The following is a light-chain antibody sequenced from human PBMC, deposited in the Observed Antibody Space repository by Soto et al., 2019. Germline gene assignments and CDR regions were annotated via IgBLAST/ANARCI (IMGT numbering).Light chain of an antibody. CDR3: CSYAGSSTF. Sequence: QSVLTQPASVSGSPGQSITISCTRTSSDVGSYNLVSWYQQHPGKAPKLMIYEGSKRPSGVSNRFSGSKSGNTASLTISGLQAEDEADYYCCSYAGSSTFFGTGTKVTVL. CDR1: SSDVGSYNL. J-gene: IGLJ1*01. V-gene: IGLV2-23*03. CDR2: EGS.